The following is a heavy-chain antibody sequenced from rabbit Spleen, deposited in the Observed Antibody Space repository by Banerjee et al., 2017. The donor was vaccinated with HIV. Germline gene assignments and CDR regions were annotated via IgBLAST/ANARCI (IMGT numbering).Heavy chain of an antibody. J-gene: IGHJ2*01. CDR1: GFSFSDRDV. V-gene: IGHV1S45*01. Sequence: QEQLVESGGGLVQPEGSLTLTCKASGFSFSDRDVMCWVRQAPGKGLEWIACINAATGKPVYATWAKGRFTISRTSSTTVTLRMTSLTAADRATYFCARNYVTAFDPWGPGTLVTVS. CDR2: INAATGKP. CDR3: ARNYVTAFDP. D-gene: IGHD1-1*01.